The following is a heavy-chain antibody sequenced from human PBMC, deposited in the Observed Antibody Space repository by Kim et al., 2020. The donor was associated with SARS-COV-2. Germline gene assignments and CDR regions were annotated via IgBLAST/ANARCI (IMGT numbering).Heavy chain of an antibody. CDR3: ARRLSNTSGWGSHYCDL. CDR2: INHSGRT. D-gene: IGHD3-10*01. CDR1: GGSFSGYY. Sequence: SETLSLTCAVYGGSFSGYYWSWIRQPPGKGLEWIGEINHSGRTNSNPSLNSRVTISVDTSKNQFSLKLTSVTAADTAAYYCARRLSNTSGWGSHYCDLWG. V-gene: IGHV4-34*01. J-gene: IGHJ2*01.